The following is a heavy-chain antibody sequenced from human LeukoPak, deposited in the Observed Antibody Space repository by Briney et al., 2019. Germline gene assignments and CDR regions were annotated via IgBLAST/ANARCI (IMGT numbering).Heavy chain of an antibody. CDR2: INHSGST. CDR1: GGSFSGYY. D-gene: IGHD3-9*01. J-gene: IGHJ4*02. Sequence: SETLSLTCAVYGGSFSGYYWSWIRQPPGKGLEWIGEINHSGSTNYNPSLKSRVTISVDTSKNQFSLKLSSVTAADTAVYYCARHLGYYDILTGPDYWGQGTLVTVSS. V-gene: IGHV4-34*01. CDR3: ARHLGYYDILTGPDY.